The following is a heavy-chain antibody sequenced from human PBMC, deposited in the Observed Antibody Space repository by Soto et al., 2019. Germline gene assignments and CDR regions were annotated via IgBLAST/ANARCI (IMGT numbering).Heavy chain of an antibody. D-gene: IGHD2-2*03. Sequence: PGGSLRLSCAASGFTFSSYAMSWVRQAPGKGLEWVSAISGSGGSTYYADSVKGRFTISRDDSKNTLYLQMNSLRAEDTAVYYCAKTGYCSSTSCYGRYFQHWGQGTLVTVSS. CDR3: AKTGYCSSTSCYGRYFQH. V-gene: IGHV3-23*01. CDR2: ISGSGGST. CDR1: GFTFSSYA. J-gene: IGHJ1*01.